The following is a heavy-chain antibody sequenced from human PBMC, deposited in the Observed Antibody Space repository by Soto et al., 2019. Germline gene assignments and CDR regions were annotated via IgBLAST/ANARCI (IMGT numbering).Heavy chain of an antibody. J-gene: IGHJ6*02. D-gene: IGHD6-19*01. CDR1: GFTFSSYG. CDR3: AKETYIAVAGRLGEYGMDV. CDR2: ISYDGSNK. V-gene: IGHV3-30*18. Sequence: GGSLRLSCAASGFTFSSYGMHWVRQAPGKGLEWVAVISYDGSNKYYADSVKGRFTISRDNSKNTLYLQMNSLRAEDTAVYYCAKETYIAVAGRLGEYGMDVWGQGTTVTVSS.